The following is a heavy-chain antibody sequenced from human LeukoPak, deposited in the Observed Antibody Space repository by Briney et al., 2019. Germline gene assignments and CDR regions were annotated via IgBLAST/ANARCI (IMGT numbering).Heavy chain of an antibody. J-gene: IGHJ4*02. CDR3: ARAGYCSGGSCYFDY. CDR2: INHSGST. V-gene: IGHV4-34*01. D-gene: IGHD2-15*01. Sequence: PSETLSLTCAVYGGSFSGYYWSWIRQPPGKELEWIGEINHSGSTNYNPSLKSRVTISVDTSKNQFSLKLSSVTAADTAVYYCARAGYCSGGSCYFDYWGQGTLVTVSS. CDR1: GGSFSGYY.